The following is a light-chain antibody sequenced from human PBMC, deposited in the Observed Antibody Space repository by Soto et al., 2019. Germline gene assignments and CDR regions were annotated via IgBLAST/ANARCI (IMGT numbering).Light chain of an antibody. J-gene: IGKJ5*01. CDR1: KSVRSD. CDR2: GGS. V-gene: IGKV3-15*01. CDR3: QQYNDWPTIT. Sequence: EIVMTQSPATLSVPPGDSATFSCRASKSVRSDLAWYQQKPGQAPRLLIYGGSIRAADIPDRFSDSGSGTEFTLTISTLQSEDFAVYYCQQYNDWPTITFGQGTRLETK.